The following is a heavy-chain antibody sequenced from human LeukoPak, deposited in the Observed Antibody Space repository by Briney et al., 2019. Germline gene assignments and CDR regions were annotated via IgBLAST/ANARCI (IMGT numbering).Heavy chain of an antibody. CDR1: GYTFTGYY. J-gene: IGHJ4*02. CDR3: ARRGGSYYYFDY. D-gene: IGHD1-26*01. CDR2: VNPNSGGT. Sequence: ASVKVSCKASGYTFTGYYMHWVRQAPGQGLEWMGRVNPNSGGTNYAQKFQGRVTMTRDTSISTAYMELSRLRSDDTAVYYCARRGGSYYYFDYWGQGTLVTVSS. V-gene: IGHV1-2*06.